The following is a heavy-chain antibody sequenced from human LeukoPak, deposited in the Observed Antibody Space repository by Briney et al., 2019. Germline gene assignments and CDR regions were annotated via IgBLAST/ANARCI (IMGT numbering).Heavy chain of an antibody. J-gene: IGHJ4*02. D-gene: IGHD4-17*01. V-gene: IGHV1-2*02. CDR1: GYTFTGYY. CDR2: INPNTADT. Sequence: ASVKVSCTASGYTFTGYYMHWVRQAPGQGLEWTGWINPNTADTNYAQRFQGRVTMTRDTSISTVYMELSSLRSDDTAVYYCVRGRTSDQSGNGHYVFRDDYWGQGTLVTVSS. CDR3: VRGRTSDQSGNGHYVFRDDY.